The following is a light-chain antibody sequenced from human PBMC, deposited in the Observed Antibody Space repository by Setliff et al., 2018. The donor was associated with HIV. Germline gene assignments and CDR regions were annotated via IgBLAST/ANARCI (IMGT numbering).Light chain of an antibody. CDR2: EVT. V-gene: IGLV2-23*02. Sequence: QSALTQPASVSGSPGQSITISCTGTSGDVGNYNLVSWYQQHPGRAPKLLIYEVTKRPSGVSDRFSGSKSRNTAALTISGLQADDEADYYCSSYVGSSTVVFGGGTQLTVL. J-gene: IGLJ2*01. CDR1: SGDVGNYNL. CDR3: SSYVGSSTVV.